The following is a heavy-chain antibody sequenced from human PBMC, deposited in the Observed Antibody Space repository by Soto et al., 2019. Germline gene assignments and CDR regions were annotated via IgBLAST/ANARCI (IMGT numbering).Heavy chain of an antibody. J-gene: IGHJ5*02. CDR2: SVPILNFT. D-gene: IGHD1-1*01. Sequence: QVQLVQSGAEVKKPGSSEKVSCKDSGGTFSRDTLSWERQAPAQGREWMGRSVPILNFTTYGQNFQGRLTITADLSTKTAYLDLSGLSSDDTAMYYCARNWNDGGDWFDPWGQGTLVTVSS. CDR3: ARNWNDGGDWFDP. CDR1: GGTFSRDT. V-gene: IGHV1-69*02.